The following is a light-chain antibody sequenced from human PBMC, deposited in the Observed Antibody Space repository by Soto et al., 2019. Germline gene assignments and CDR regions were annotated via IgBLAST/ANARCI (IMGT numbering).Light chain of an antibody. CDR2: DVS. CDR1: SSDVGGYNY. Sequence: QSALTQPRSVSGSPGQSVTISCTGTSSDVGGYNYVSWYQQHPGKAPKLMIYDVSKRPSGVPDRFSGSKSGKTASLTISGLQAEDDADYYWCTYAGRLYVFVTGTKVTVL. J-gene: IGLJ1*01. V-gene: IGLV2-11*01. CDR3: CTYAGRLYV.